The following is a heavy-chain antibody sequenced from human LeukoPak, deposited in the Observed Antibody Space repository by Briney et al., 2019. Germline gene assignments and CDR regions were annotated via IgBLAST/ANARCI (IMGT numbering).Heavy chain of an antibody. J-gene: IGHJ6*02. CDR3: ARDRPVRGVHYYYGMDV. CDR2: INPNSGGT. CDR1: GYTFTGYY. Sequence: ASVKVSCKASGYTFTGYYMHWVRQAPGQGLEWMGWINPNSGGTNYAQKFQGWVTMTRDTSISTAYMEPSRLRSDDTAVYYCARDRPVRGVHYYYGMDVWGQGTTVTVSS. V-gene: IGHV1-2*04. D-gene: IGHD3-10*01.